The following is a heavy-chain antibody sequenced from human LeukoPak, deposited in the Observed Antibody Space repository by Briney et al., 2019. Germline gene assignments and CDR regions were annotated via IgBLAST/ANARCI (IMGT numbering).Heavy chain of an antibody. CDR2: ISGSGGST. CDR3: ASMWIQLWSGFDY. J-gene: IGHJ4*02. D-gene: IGHD5-18*01. V-gene: IGHV3-23*01. CDR1: GFTFSSYA. Sequence: GGSLRLSCAASGFTFSSYAMSWVRQAPGKGLEWVSAISGSGGSTYYADSVKGRFTISRDNSKNTLYLQMNSLRAEDTAVYYCASMWIQLWSGFDYWGQGTLVTVSS.